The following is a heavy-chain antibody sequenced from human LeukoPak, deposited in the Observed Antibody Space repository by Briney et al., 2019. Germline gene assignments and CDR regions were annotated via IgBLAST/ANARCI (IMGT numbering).Heavy chain of an antibody. D-gene: IGHD5-24*01. CDR3: AKDLREGVPTEMATSDY. CDR2: ISGSGGST. V-gene: IGHV3-23*01. CDR1: GFTFSSYA. Sequence: PGGSLRLSCAASGFTFSSYAMSWVRQAPGKGLEWVSAISGSGGSTYYADSVKGRFTISRDNSKNTLYLQMNSLRAEDTAVYYCAKDLREGVPTEMATSDYWGQGTLVTVSS. J-gene: IGHJ4*02.